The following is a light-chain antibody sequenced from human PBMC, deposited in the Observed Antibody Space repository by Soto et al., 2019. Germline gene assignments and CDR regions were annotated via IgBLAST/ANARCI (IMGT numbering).Light chain of an antibody. CDR1: QSVSSN. J-gene: IGKJ1*01. CDR2: SAS. Sequence: EIVMTQSPATLYLSPGERATLSCRASQSVSSNLAWYQQKPGQATRLLIYSASTRATGIPARFSGGGSGTEFTLTISSLQSEDFAVYYCQQYSNWPLWTFGQGTKVEI. CDR3: QQYSNWPLWT. V-gene: IGKV3-15*01.